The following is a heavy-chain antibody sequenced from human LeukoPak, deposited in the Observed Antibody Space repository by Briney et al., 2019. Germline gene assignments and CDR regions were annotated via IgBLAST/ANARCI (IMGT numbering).Heavy chain of an antibody. V-gene: IGHV3-53*01. CDR1: GFTVSSNS. J-gene: IGHJ4*02. D-gene: IGHD4/OR15-4a*01. Sequence: GGSLRLSCTVSGFTVSSNSMSWVRQAPGKGLEWVSFIYSDNTHYSDTVKGRFTISRDNSKNTLYLQMNSLRAEDTAVYYCARRAGAYSHPYDYWGQGTLVTVSS. CDR2: IYSDNT. CDR3: ARRAGAYSHPYDY.